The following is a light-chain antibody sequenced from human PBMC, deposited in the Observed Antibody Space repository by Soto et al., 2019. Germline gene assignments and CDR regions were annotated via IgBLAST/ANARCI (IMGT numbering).Light chain of an antibody. Sequence: DIPMTQSPSSLSASVGDRVTITCRASQSISSYLNWYQQKPGKAPKLLIYAASSLQSGVPSRFSGSGSGTDFTLTISSLQPEDFATYYCQQSYSTPLTFGGGTEVEIK. CDR2: AAS. CDR3: QQSYSTPLT. CDR1: QSISSY. J-gene: IGKJ4*01. V-gene: IGKV1-39*01.